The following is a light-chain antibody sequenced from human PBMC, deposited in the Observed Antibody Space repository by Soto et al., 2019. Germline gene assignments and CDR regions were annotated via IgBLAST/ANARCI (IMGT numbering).Light chain of an antibody. CDR2: GAS. Sequence: EIVLTQSPATLSVSPGQRATLSCRASQYLSTKLAWYQQKPGQAPRLLIYGASTRATGIPARFGGSGSGTEFTLAISSLQSEDFALYYCQQYDFWPRTFGQGTKVEIK. CDR3: QQYDFWPRT. V-gene: IGKV3-15*01. J-gene: IGKJ1*01. CDR1: QYLSTK.